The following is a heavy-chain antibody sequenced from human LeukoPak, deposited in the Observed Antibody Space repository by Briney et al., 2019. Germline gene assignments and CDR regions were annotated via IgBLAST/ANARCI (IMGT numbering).Heavy chain of an antibody. CDR1: GGSISSYH. CDR2: IHYSGST. Sequence: SETLSLTCTVSGGSISSYHWSWIRQPPAKGLEWVGHIHYSGSTNYNPSLKSRLTTSAGKYNNQFSLKLSYMTAADAAVYYCARSPREDSFDIWGQGTMVTVSS. CDR3: ARSPREDSFDI. V-gene: IGHV4-59*08. D-gene: IGHD1-26*01. J-gene: IGHJ3*02.